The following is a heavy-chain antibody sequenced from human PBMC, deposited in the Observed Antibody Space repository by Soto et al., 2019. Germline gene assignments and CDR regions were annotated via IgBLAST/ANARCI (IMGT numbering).Heavy chain of an antibody. CDR2: ISPSVDT. D-gene: IGHD3-3*01. V-gene: IGHV4-34*01. CDR3: ARGPSNPLTIFGVVVRGPPGY. Sequence: SDTMCLSCALYGESFMGHDWSQIRPPPGKGLESIGEISPSVDTIYNPSLKSRVTMSVDTYKKQFSLRLSSVTAADTAVYYCARGPSNPLTIFGVVVRGPPGYWGQEIRVTVSS. CDR1: GESFMGHD. J-gene: IGHJ4*02.